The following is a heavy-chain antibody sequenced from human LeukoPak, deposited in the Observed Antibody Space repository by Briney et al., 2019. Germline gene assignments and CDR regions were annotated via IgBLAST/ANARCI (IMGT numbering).Heavy chain of an antibody. CDR3: ATSPTYWSESNGYPRGYDY. Sequence: KPAETLSLTCSVSGGSISSYYWTWLRQPPGKGLEWIGYIYYSGDTNYNPSLKSRVTISLDTSKNQFSLKLSSVTAADPAVYYCATSPTYWSESNGYPRGYDYWGQGTLVTVSS. CDR2: IYYSGDT. CDR1: GGSISSYY. D-gene: IGHD3-22*01. V-gene: IGHV4-59*01. J-gene: IGHJ4*02.